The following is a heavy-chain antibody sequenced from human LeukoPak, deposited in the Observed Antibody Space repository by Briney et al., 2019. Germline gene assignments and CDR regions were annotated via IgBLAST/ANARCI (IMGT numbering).Heavy chain of an antibody. V-gene: IGHV3-11*06. Sequence: GGSLRLSCAASGFTFSDYYMSWIRQAPGKGLEWVSSISSSSSYIYYADSVKGRFTISRDNAKNSLYLQMNSLRAEDTAVYYCARDEVSYFDYWGQGTLVTVSS. J-gene: IGHJ4*02. CDR1: GFTFSDYY. CDR3: ARDEVSYFDY. CDR2: ISSSSSYI.